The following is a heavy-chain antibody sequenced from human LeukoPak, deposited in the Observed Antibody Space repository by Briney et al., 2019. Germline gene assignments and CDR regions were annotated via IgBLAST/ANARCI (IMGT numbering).Heavy chain of an antibody. CDR2: ITGSGGDA. V-gene: IGHV3-23*01. CDR3: AKSMVRGVTKGLYGMDV. J-gene: IGHJ6*02. CDR1: GFTFSNYA. D-gene: IGHD3-10*01. Sequence: GGSLRLSCAASGFTFSNYAMNWVRQAPGKGLEWVSSITGSGGDAYYADSVKGRFTISRDNSKNTLYLQMNSLRAEDTAVYYCAKSMVRGVTKGLYGMDVWGQGTTVTVSS.